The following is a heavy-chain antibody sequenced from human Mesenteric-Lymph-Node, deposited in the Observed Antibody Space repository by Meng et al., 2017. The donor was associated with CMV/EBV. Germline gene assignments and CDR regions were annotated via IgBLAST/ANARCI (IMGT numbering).Heavy chain of an antibody. CDR3: ARGEEFYNTLTGYYNEIAIDY. Sequence: SETLSLTCTVSEDSGYYWAWIRQPPGKGLEWIGSIYYSGSPYYNPSLKSRLTISVDTSKNQFSLKLSSVTAADTAVYYCARGEEFYNTLTGYYNEIAIDYWGQGTLVTVSS. D-gene: IGHD3-9*01. CDR2: IYYSGSP. CDR1: EDSGYY. J-gene: IGHJ4*02. V-gene: IGHV4-38-2*02.